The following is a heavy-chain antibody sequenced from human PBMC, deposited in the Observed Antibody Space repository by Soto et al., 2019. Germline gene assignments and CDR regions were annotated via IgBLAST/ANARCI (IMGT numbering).Heavy chain of an antibody. J-gene: IGHJ5*02. CDR1: GYIFTSYY. Sequence: ASVKFSCKASGYIFTSYYIHWVRQVLGQGLEWMGWINANTGGTNYAQRFEGRVTMTRDTPISTAYIELSRLTSDDTAIYFCARVRPRREFDPWGQGTLVTAPQ. CDR3: ARVRPRREFDP. V-gene: IGHV1-2*02. CDR2: INANTGGT.